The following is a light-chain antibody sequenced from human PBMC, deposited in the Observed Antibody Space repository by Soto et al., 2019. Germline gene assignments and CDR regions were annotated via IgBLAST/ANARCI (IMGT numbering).Light chain of an antibody. CDR3: QKYNRAPPT. J-gene: IGKJ1*01. V-gene: IGKV1-6*01. CDR1: QDIRND. Sequence: AIRMTQSPSSLSASVGDRVTITCRASQDIRNDLGWYQQKQGKPPKPLIYGASTLQSGVPSRFSGSRSGTDFTLTISSLQPEDVATYYCQKYNRAPPTFGQGTKVDIK. CDR2: GAS.